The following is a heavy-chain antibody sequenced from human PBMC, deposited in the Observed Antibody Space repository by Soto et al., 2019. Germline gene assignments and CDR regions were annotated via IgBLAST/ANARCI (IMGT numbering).Heavy chain of an antibody. J-gene: IGHJ5*02. Sequence: PSETLSLTCVFFGGSVNSYVCSWIRKFPGKGLEWTAYTAYTGNTNHNPSLKSRVTISIDTTKNQLSLKLTSMTAADTAVYYCARDMHAGFTHYFGPWGQGTLVTVSS. CDR1: GGSVNSYV. CDR3: ARDMHAGFTHYFGP. CDR2: TAYTGNT. D-gene: IGHD1-26*01. V-gene: IGHV4-59*02.